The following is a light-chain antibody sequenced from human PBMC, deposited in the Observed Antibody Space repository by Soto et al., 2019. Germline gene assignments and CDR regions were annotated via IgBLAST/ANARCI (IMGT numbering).Light chain of an antibody. CDR1: RSISSH. J-gene: IGKJ5*01. Sequence: DIQMTQSPSSLSASVGDTVTITCRVSRSISSHLNWYQQKPGKAPNLLMYTASNLQSGVPSRFSVSGSGTDFTLTISSLQPEDFATYYCQQSYSTPISFGQGTRLEIK. V-gene: IGKV1-39*01. CDR3: QQSYSTPIS. CDR2: TAS.